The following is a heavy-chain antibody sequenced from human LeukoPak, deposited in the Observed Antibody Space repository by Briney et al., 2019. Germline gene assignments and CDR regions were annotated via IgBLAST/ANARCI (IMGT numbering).Heavy chain of an antibody. Sequence: ASVKVSCKASGYTFTNYGISWVRQAPGQGLEWMGWISADNGNTNYAQKLQGRVTITADESTSTAYMELSSLRSEDTAVYYCANQREGSPAPFDYWGQGTLVTVSS. CDR1: GYTFTNYG. V-gene: IGHV1-18*01. J-gene: IGHJ4*02. D-gene: IGHD1-26*01. CDR3: ANQREGSPAPFDY. CDR2: ISADNGNT.